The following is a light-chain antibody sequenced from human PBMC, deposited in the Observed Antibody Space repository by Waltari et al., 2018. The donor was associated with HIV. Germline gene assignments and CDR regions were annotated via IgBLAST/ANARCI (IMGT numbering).Light chain of an antibody. CDR1: QDINDS. V-gene: IGKV1-33*01. J-gene: IGKJ5*01. Sequence: DIQMTQSPSSLSASVGDRVTITCQASQDINDSLNWYQQKPGKAPNLLIYAASNLETGVPSRFSGGGSWTDFTLTISSLQPEDVATYYCQEYDNLLSITFGQGTRLEIE. CDR2: AAS. CDR3: QEYDNLLSIT.